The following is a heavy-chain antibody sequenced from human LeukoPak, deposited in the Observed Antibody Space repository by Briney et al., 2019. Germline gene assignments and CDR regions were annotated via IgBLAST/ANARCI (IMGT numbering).Heavy chain of an antibody. Sequence: GGSLRLSCAASGFSVSDYSISWIRQSPGKGPEWISYVMSGRGSTNYADSVKGRFTISRDNAKNSVALQLDGLRADDTAVYFCARERRGSYYAFESWGKGTLVTVSS. V-gene: IGHV3-11*05. J-gene: IGHJ4*02. CDR2: VMSGRGST. CDR3: ARERRGSYYAFES. D-gene: IGHD3-16*01. CDR1: GFSVSDYS.